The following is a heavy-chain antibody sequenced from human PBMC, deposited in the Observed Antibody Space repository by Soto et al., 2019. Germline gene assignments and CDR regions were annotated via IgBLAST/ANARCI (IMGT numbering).Heavy chain of an antibody. Sequence: GGSLRLSCAASGFTFDDYAMHWVRQAPGKGLEWVSGISWNSGSIGYADSVKGRFTISRDNAKNSLYLQMNSLRAEDTALYYCAKGTVYDFWSGDYVSLRYYYMDVWGKGTTVTVSS. V-gene: IGHV3-9*01. CDR1: GFTFDDYA. CDR3: AKGTVYDFWSGDYVSLRYYYMDV. J-gene: IGHJ6*03. D-gene: IGHD3-3*01. CDR2: ISWNSGSI.